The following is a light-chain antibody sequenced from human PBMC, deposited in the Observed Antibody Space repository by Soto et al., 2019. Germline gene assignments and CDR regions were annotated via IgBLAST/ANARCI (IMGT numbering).Light chain of an antibody. V-gene: IGKV3-15*01. CDR1: QSVSGS. CDR2: GAA. Sequence: EIVLTQSPGTLSLSPGERATLSCRASQSVSGSFLAWYQQKPGQAPRLLIYGAATRATGIPARFSGSGSGTEFTLTISSLQSEDFAVYYCQQYHNWPAFGQGTKVDIK. J-gene: IGKJ1*01. CDR3: QQYHNWPA.